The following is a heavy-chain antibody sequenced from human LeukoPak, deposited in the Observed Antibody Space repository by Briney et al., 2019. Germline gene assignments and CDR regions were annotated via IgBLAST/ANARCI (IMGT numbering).Heavy chain of an antibody. Sequence: GGSLRLSCAASGFTFSSYWMHWIRQAPGKGLVWVSRINNDGSSISYADSVKGRFTISRDNAKNTLYLEVNSLRAEDTAVYYCASGTIVGARGADNWGQGTLVTVSS. V-gene: IGHV3-74*01. D-gene: IGHD1-26*01. CDR3: ASGTIVGARGADN. CDR1: GFTFSSYW. J-gene: IGHJ4*02. CDR2: INNDGSSI.